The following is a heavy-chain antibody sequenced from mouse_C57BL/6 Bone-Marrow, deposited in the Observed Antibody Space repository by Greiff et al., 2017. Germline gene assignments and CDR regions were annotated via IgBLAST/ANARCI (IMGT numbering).Heavy chain of an antibody. CDR1: GYSITSGYY. D-gene: IGHD2-3*01. Sequence: QESGPGLVKPSQSLSLTCSVTGYSITSGYYWNWIRQFPGNKLEWMGYISYDGSNNYNPSLKNRISITRDTSKNQFFLKLNSVTTEDTATYYCAGDGYYVWFAYWGQGTLVTVSA. CDR2: ISYDGSN. J-gene: IGHJ3*01. V-gene: IGHV3-6*01. CDR3: AGDGYYVWFAY.